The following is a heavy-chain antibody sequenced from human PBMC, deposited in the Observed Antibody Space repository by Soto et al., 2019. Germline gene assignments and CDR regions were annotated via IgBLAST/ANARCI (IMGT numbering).Heavy chain of an antibody. CDR3: ARARGNWGRGDYFDY. D-gene: IGHD7-27*01. V-gene: IGHV4-34*01. CDR2: INHSGST. CDR1: GGSFSGYY. Sequence: SETLSLTCAVYGGSFSGYYWSWIRQPPGKGLEWIGEINHSGSTNYNPSLKSRVTISVDTSKNQFSLKLSSVTAADTAVYYCARARGNWGRGDYFDYWGQGTLVTVSS. J-gene: IGHJ4*02.